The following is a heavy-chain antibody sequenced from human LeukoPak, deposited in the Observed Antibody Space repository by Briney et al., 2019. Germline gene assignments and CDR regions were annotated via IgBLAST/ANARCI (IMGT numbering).Heavy chain of an antibody. Sequence: ASVRVSCKASGYTFTSYGISWVRQAPGQGLEWMGIINPSGGSTSYAQKFQGRVTMTRDTSTSKVYMELSSLRSEDTAVYYCARGEGLGCSSTSCYGDDVEFGPWGQGTLVTVSS. D-gene: IGHD2-2*01. J-gene: IGHJ5*02. CDR3: ARGEGLGCSSTSCYGDDVEFGP. CDR2: INPSGGST. V-gene: IGHV1-46*01. CDR1: GYTFTSYG.